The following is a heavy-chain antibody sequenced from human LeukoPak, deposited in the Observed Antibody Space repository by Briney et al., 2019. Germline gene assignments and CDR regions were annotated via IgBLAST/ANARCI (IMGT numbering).Heavy chain of an antibody. Sequence: SETLSLTCTVSGGSISSSSYYWGWIRQPPGKGLEWIGSIYYSGSTNYSPSLKSRVTMSVDTSKNQFSLKLSSVTAADTAVCYCARCRLESGSYYYFAYWGQGTLVTVSS. CDR1: GGSISSSSYY. CDR3: ARCRLESGSYYYFAY. CDR2: IYYSGST. D-gene: IGHD1-26*01. V-gene: IGHV4-39*07. J-gene: IGHJ4*02.